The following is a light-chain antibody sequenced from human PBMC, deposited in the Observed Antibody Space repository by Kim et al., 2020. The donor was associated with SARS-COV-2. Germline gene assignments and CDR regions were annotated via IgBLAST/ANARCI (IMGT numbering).Light chain of an antibody. CDR3: QHYIGYAKP. CDR1: QNIGNY. V-gene: IGKV1-5*03. Sequence: DIQLTQSPPTLSASVGDRVTITCRASQNIGNYLAWVRQKPGKPPELLMYQASILQSGVPSRFSGSGSETEFTLTITSLQPDDFAIYYCQHYIGYAKPFGPGTKVDIK. CDR2: QAS. J-gene: IGKJ1*01.